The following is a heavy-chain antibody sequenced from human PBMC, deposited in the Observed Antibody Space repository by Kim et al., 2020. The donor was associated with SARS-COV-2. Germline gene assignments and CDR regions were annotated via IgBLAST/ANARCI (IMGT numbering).Heavy chain of an antibody. Sequence: GGSLRLSCAASGFTFSDHYMNWVRQAPGKGLEWVGRIRNKANSYTTEYAASVKGRFTISRDDSKNSLYLQMNSLKTEDTAVYYCARGGSSSPPLYYYGMDVWGQGTTVTVSS. J-gene: IGHJ6*02. CDR3: ARGGSSSPPLYYYGMDV. CDR2: IRNKANSYTT. V-gene: IGHV3-72*01. CDR1: GFTFSDHY. D-gene: IGHD6-6*01.